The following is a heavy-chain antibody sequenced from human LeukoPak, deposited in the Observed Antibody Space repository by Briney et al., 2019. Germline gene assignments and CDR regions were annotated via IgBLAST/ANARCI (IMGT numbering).Heavy chain of an antibody. Sequence: GGSLRLSCAASGFTFRGFAMGWGRRTPGKGREWGSGISVIGDNTLYAHSVKGRFTISRDNSTNTLYLEMNSLRAEDTAIYYCAKMKVHPLTKYYMDVSGQGTTVTASS. CDR1: GFTFRGFA. J-gene: IGHJ6*01. CDR3: AKMKVHPLTKYYMDV. CDR2: ISVIGDNT. V-gene: IGHV3-23*01. D-gene: IGHD1-26*01.